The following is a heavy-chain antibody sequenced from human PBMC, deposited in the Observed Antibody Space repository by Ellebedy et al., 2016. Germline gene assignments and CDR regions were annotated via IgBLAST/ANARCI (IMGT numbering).Heavy chain of an antibody. D-gene: IGHD3-3*01. CDR3: AREGRFLEWLIYGMDV. J-gene: IGHJ6*02. Sequence: GESLKISXAAPGFTFSSYSMNWVRQAPGKGLEWVSYISSSSSTIYYADSVKGRFTISRDNAKNSLYLQMNSLRDEDTAVYYCAREGRFLEWLIYGMDVWGQGTTVTVSS. V-gene: IGHV3-48*02. CDR2: ISSSSSTI. CDR1: GFTFSSYS.